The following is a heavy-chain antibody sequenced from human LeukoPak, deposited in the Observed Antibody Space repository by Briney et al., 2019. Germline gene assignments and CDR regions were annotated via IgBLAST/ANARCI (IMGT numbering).Heavy chain of an antibody. V-gene: IGHV1-2*02. J-gene: IGHJ5*02. CDR3: ARGGLYQLLYENWFGP. D-gene: IGHD2-2*02. CDR1: RYTYTGYL. Sequence: GASVKVSCKASRYTYTGYLMHWVRQAPGQEVEWMGWSNPNSGGTNYAQKFQGRVTITRDTYNSTAYMELSRLRSDDTAVYYCARGGLYQLLYENWFGPWGQGTLVTVSS. CDR2: SNPNSGGT.